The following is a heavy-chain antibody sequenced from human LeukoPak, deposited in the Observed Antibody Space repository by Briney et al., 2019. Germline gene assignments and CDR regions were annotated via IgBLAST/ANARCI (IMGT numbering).Heavy chain of an antibody. CDR2: INHSGST. V-gene: IGHV4-39*07. CDR3: ARSMVRGVRRFDY. CDR1: GGSISSSSYY. D-gene: IGHD3-10*01. J-gene: IGHJ4*02. Sequence: PSETLSLTCTVSGGSISSSSYYWGWIRQPPGKGLEWIGEINHSGSTNYNPSLKSRVTISVDTSKNQFSLKLSSVTAADTAVYYCARSMVRGVRRFDYWGQGTLVTVSS.